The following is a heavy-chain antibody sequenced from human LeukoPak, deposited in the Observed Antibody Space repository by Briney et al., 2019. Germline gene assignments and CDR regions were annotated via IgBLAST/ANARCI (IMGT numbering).Heavy chain of an antibody. J-gene: IGHJ6*03. V-gene: IGHV4-38-2*02. D-gene: IGHD5-12*01. CDR1: GYPISSGFY. CDR3: ARRLYSGYGTYYYYYMDV. Sequence: SETLSLTCTVSGYPISSGFYWGWIRQPPGKGLECIGSIYHSGSTYYNPSLKSRVTISVDTSKNQFSLKLSSVTAADTAVYYCARRLYSGYGTYYYYYMDVWGKGTTVTISS. CDR2: IYHSGST.